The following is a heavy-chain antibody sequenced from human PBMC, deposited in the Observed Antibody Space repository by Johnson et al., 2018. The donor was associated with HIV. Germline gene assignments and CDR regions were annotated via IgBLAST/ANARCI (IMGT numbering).Heavy chain of an antibody. CDR1: GLTFSSYG. CDR3: GKDRAVAGKGHDAFDI. Sequence: QVQLVESGGGVVQPGGSLRLSCAASGLTFSSYGMHWVRQAPGKGLEWVAFIRYDGSNKYYADSVKGRFTISRDTLKNTLYLQMNSLRAEDTAVYYSGKDRAVAGKGHDAFDIWGQGTMVTVSS. CDR2: IRYDGSNK. J-gene: IGHJ3*02. V-gene: IGHV3-30*02. D-gene: IGHD6-19*01.